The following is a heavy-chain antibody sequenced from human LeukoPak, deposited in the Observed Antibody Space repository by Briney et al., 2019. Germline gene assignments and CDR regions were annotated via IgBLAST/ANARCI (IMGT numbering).Heavy chain of an antibody. J-gene: IGHJ5*02. CDR1: GFTFSSYG. V-gene: IGHV3-66*01. Sequence: GGSLRLSCAASGFTFSSYGMHWVRQAPGKGLEWVSVIYSGGSTYYADSVKGRFTISRDNSKNTLYLQMNSLRAEDTAVYYCARENYDILTGYGPFDPWGQGTLVTVSS. D-gene: IGHD3-9*01. CDR2: IYSGGST. CDR3: ARENYDILTGYGPFDP.